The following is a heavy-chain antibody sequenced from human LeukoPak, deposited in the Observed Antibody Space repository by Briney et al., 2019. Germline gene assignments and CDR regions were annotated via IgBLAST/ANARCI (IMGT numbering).Heavy chain of an antibody. J-gene: IGHJ4*02. CDR1: GGSISSSNW. CDR2: IYHSGST. V-gene: IGHV4-4*02. D-gene: IGHD6-19*01. Sequence: SGTLSLTCAVSGGSISSSNWWSWVRQPPGKGLEWIGEIYHSGSTNYNPFLKSRVTISVDKSKNQFSLKLSSVTAADTAVYYCARGDSSGWYSQYFDYWGQGTLVTVSS. CDR3: ARGDSSGWYSQYFDY.